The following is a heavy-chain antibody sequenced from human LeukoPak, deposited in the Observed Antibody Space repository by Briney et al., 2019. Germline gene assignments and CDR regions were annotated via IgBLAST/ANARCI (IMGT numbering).Heavy chain of an antibody. Sequence: SQTLSHTCTVSGGSISSGTYYWSWIRQPAGKGLEWIGRIYTSGSTNYNPSLKSRVTISVDTSKNQFSLKLSSVTAADTAVYSCAREGSGFYWYYFDYGGQGTLVTVSS. CDR2: IYTSGST. CDR1: GGSISSGTYY. D-gene: IGHD1-26*01. J-gene: IGHJ4*02. V-gene: IGHV4-61*02. CDR3: AREGSGFYWYYFDY.